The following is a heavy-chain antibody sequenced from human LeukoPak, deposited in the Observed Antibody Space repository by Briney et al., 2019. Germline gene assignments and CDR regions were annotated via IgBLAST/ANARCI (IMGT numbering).Heavy chain of an antibody. D-gene: IGHD6-13*01. V-gene: IGHV1-69*04. CDR1: GGTFSSYA. Sequence: SVKVSCKASGGTFSSYAISWVRQAPGQGLEWMGRIIPILGIANYAQKFQGRVTITADKSTSTAYMELSSLRSEDTDVYYCARDGYDDAFDIWGQGTMVNVSS. CDR2: IIPILGIA. CDR3: ARDGYDDAFDI. J-gene: IGHJ3*02.